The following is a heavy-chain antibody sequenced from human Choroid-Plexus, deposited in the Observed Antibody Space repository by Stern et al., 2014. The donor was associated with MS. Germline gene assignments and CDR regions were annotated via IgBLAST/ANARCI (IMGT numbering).Heavy chain of an antibody. CDR1: GCSFSSYG. V-gene: IGHV3-30*18. D-gene: IGHD2/OR15-2a*01. CDR3: AKDRQYLTFFFDF. J-gene: IGHJ4*02. Sequence: QVQLVEYGGGVDKPGRPLRLSCGGSGCSFSSYGMTWGRQAPGKGLEGVALISDDGSSECAYSVKGRFAISRDNAMNTLYLQRNSLRAEDTALYYCAKDRQYLTFFFDFWGQGSLVTVSS. CDR2: ISDDGSS.